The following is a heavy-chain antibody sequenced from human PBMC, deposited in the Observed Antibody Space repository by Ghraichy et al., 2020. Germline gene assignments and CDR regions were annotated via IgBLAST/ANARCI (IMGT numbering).Heavy chain of an antibody. CDR2: ISAYSGHT. D-gene: IGHD2-15*01. Sequence: ASVKVSCKASGYTFTTYGISWVRQAPGQGLEWMGWISAYSGHTNYAQKFQGRVTMTTDTSTSTAYMELRSLRSDDTAVYYCARDHRACSGGSCADYWGQGTLVTVSS. J-gene: IGHJ4*02. V-gene: IGHV1-18*01. CDR3: ARDHRACSGGSCADY. CDR1: GYTFTTYG.